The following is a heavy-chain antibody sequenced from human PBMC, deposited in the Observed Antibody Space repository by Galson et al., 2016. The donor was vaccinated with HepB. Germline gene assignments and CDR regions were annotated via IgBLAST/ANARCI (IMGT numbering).Heavy chain of an antibody. D-gene: IGHD3-10*01. Sequence: SLRLSCATSGFSFSDYWMRWVRQAPGKGLEWVAYIRGDGSAKYYADSLRGRFTVSRDNSKNSLFLQMNSLRPEDTAVYYCARNYDYGSWRYPFFDFWGQGTLVTVSS. V-gene: IGHV3-7*01. CDR3: ARNYDYGSWRYPFFDF. CDR2: IRGDGSAK. J-gene: IGHJ4*02. CDR1: GFSFSDYW.